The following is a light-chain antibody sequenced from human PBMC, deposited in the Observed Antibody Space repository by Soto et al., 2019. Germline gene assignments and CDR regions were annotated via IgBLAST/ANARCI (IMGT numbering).Light chain of an antibody. Sequence: ESVLTQSPGTLSLSPGEIATLSCRASQSVSSNYLAWYQQKPGQAPRLLIYGASTRATGIPDRFSGSGAGTDFTLPISRLEPEDAAVYYCQQYGSSPTWTFGQGTKVEIK. CDR1: QSVSSNY. CDR2: GAS. V-gene: IGKV3-20*01. J-gene: IGKJ1*01. CDR3: QQYGSSPTWT.